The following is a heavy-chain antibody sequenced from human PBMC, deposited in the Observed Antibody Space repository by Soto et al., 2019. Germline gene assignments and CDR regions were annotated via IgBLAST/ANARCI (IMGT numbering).Heavy chain of an antibody. D-gene: IGHD3-10*01. CDR2: INHSGST. CDR3: ARGHPPTYRSGSTYYYYGMDV. J-gene: IGHJ6*02. CDR1: GGSFSGYY. V-gene: IGHV4-34*01. Sequence: PSETLSLTCAVYGGSFSGYYWSWIRQPPGKGLEWIGEINHSGSTNYNPSLKSRVAISVDTSKNQFSLKLSSVTAADTAVYYCARGHPPTYRSGSTYYYYGMDVWGPGTKVTVYS.